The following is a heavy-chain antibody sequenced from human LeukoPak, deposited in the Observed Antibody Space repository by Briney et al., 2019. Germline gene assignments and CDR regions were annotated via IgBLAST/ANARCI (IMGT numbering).Heavy chain of an antibody. D-gene: IGHD2-2*01. Sequence: GGSLRLSCGASGFTFSTYGMHWVRQAPGKGLEGVAVISYDGSNKYYADSVKGRFTISRDNSKNTLYLQMNSLRAEDTAVYYCAKTAWELGYCSSTSCYHFDYWGQGTLVTVSS. CDR1: GFTFSTYG. CDR2: ISYDGSNK. V-gene: IGHV3-30*18. CDR3: AKTAWELGYCSSTSCYHFDY. J-gene: IGHJ4*02.